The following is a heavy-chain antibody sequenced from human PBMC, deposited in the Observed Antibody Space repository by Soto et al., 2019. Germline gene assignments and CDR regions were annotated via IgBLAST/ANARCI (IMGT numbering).Heavy chain of an antibody. CDR1: GCSISSGGYS. D-gene: IGHD3-16*01. CDR3: ARAGTFYDYVWADY. Sequence: PSETLSLTCAVSGCSISSGGYSWSWIRQPPGKGLEWIGYIYHSGSTYYNPSLKSRVTISVDTSKNQFSLKLSSVTAADTAVYYCARAGTFYDYVWADYWGQGTLVTVSS. J-gene: IGHJ4*02. CDR2: IYHSGST. V-gene: IGHV4-30-2*01.